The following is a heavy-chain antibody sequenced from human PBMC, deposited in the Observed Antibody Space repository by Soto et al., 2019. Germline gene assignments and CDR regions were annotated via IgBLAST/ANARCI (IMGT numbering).Heavy chain of an antibody. Sequence: GGSLTLSCAASGLTFTRYSMNWVRQAPGKGLEWVSSISSTNNYIYYGDSMKGRFTISRDNAKNSLYLEMNSLRAEDKAVYYCARESEDLTSNFDYWGQGTLVTVSS. CDR2: ISSTNNYI. CDR1: GLTFTRYS. CDR3: ARESEDLTSNFDY. J-gene: IGHJ4*02. V-gene: IGHV3-21*06.